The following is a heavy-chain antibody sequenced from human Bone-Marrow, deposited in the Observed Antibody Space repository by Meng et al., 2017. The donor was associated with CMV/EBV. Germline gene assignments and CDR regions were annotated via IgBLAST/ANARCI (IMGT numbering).Heavy chain of an antibody. D-gene: IGHD2-2*01. V-gene: IGHV3-53*01. CDR3: AKDRIVVVPAASDGVFDY. J-gene: IGHJ4*02. CDR1: GFTVSSNY. Sequence: GGSLRLSCAASGFTVSSNYMSWVRQAPGKGLEWVSVIYSGGSTYYADSVKGRFTISRDNSKNTLYLQMNSLRAEDTAVYYCAKDRIVVVPAASDGVFDYWGQGTLVTVSS. CDR2: IYSGGST.